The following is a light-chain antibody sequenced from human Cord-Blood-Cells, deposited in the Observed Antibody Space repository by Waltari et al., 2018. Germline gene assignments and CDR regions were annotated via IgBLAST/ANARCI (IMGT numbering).Light chain of an antibody. CDR2: EGS. Sequence: QSALTQPASVSGSPGQSITISCTGTSSDVGSYNLVSWYQQHPGKAPKPMIYEGSKRPSGVSNRCSGSKSGNTASLTISGLQAEDEADYYCCSYAGSSTVFGGGTKLTVL. V-gene: IGLV2-23*01. CDR3: CSYAGSSTV. J-gene: IGLJ3*02. CDR1: SSDVGSYNL.